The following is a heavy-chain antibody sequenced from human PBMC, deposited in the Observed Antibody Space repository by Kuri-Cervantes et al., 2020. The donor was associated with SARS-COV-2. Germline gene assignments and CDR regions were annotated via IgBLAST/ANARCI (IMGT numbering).Heavy chain of an antibody. CDR1: GAFISSSSYY. CDR2: IHYSGRT. J-gene: IGHJ4*02. D-gene: IGHD4-17*01. Sequence: ESLEISCTVSGAFISSSSYYWGWIRQPPVRWLEWIMTIHYSGRTYYNPSLKSRVTIYVDTSKNQFSVKLRSVTAADMAVYYCARHDLTTETTRERALDYWGQGTLVTVYS. CDR3: ARHDLTTETTRERALDY. V-gene: IGHV4-39*01.